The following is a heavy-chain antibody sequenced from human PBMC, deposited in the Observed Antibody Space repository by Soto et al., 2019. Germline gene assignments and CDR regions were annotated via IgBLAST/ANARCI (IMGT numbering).Heavy chain of an antibody. J-gene: IGHJ6*03. V-gene: IGHV1-8*01. Sequence: ASVKVSCKASGYTFTSYDINWVRQATGQGLEWMGWMNPNSGNTGYAQKFQGRVTMTRNTSISTAYMELSSLRSEDTAVYYCASLVGIRTEDYYYYYMDVWGKGTTVTVSS. CDR1: GYTFTSYD. CDR2: MNPNSGNT. D-gene: IGHD3-3*02. CDR3: ASLVGIRTEDYYYYYMDV.